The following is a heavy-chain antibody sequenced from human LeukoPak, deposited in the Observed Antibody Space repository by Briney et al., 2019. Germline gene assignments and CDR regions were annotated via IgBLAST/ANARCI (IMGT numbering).Heavy chain of an antibody. Sequence: GGSLRLSCAASGFIFSDYYMRWIRQAPGKGLEWVSYISNSGTMIYYRDSVKGRFTVSRDNAKNSLYLQMNSLRAEDTAVYYCAGGVHGAGPFDYWGQGSLVTVSS. CDR2: ISNSGTMI. CDR3: AGGVHGAGPFDY. J-gene: IGHJ4*02. V-gene: IGHV3-11*01. CDR1: GFIFSDYY. D-gene: IGHD3-16*01.